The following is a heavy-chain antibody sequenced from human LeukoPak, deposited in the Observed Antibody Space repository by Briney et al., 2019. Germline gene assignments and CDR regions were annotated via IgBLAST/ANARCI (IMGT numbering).Heavy chain of an antibody. CDR3: ARVGEFGENNY. CDR1: GGSISSYY. J-gene: IGHJ4*02. V-gene: IGHV4-59*01. D-gene: IGHD3-10*01. Sequence: SETLSLTYTLPGGSISSYYWGWIRQPPGKGLEGIGCTYHSGSTEYNPSLKSRVTISVDTPKNQFSLKLSSVTAADTAVYYCARVGEFGENNYWGQGTLVTVSS. CDR2: TYHSGST.